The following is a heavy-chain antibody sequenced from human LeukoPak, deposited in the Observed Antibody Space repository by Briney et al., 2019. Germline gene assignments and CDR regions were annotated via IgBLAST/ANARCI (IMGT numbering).Heavy chain of an antibody. CDR2: INHSGST. D-gene: IGHD6-13*01. Sequence: SETLSLTCAVYGGSFSGYYWSWIRQPPGKGLEWVGEINHSGSTNYNPSLKSRVTIPVDRSKNQFSLKLSSVTAADTAVYYCARGPHLAAAGHVFDYWGQGTLVTVSS. CDR3: ARGPHLAAAGHVFDY. CDR1: GGSFSGYY. J-gene: IGHJ4*02. V-gene: IGHV4-34*01.